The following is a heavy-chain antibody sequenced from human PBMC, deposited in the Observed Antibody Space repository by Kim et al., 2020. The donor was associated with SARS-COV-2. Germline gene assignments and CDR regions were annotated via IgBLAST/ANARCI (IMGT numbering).Heavy chain of an antibody. J-gene: IGHJ3*02. CDR1: GFTFSGSP. D-gene: IGHD3-10*01. Sequence: GGSLRLSCAASGFTFSGSPMHWVRQAPGKGLEWVAFISFDDSKIYYADSLRGRFTISRDNSKNILYLQMNSLRPDDTAMYYCTKSKRMVRERAGGAFDMWGQGTMVSVSS. V-gene: IGHV3-30-3*02. CDR3: TKSKRMVRERAGGAFDM. CDR2: ISFDDSKI.